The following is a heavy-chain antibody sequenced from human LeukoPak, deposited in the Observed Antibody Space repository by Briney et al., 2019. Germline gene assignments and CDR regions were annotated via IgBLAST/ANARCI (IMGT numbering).Heavy chain of an antibody. Sequence: SETLSLTCTVSGGSIRSSSYYWSWIRQPPGKGLEWIGEINHSGSTNYNPSLKSRVTISVDTSKNQFSLKLSSVTAADTAVYYCARETSQKGAHYMDVWGKGTTVTISS. CDR3: ARETSQKGAHYMDV. J-gene: IGHJ6*03. V-gene: IGHV4-39*07. D-gene: IGHD3-16*01. CDR2: INHSGST. CDR1: GGSIRSSSYY.